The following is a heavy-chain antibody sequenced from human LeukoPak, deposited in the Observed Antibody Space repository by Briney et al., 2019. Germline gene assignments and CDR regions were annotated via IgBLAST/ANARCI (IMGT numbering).Heavy chain of an antibody. Sequence: SETLSLTCTVSGGSISSYYWSWIRQPPGKGLEWIGYIYYSGSTNYNPSLKSRVTISVDTSKNQFSLKLSSVTAADTAVYYCARVRTVLWFGPGGMDVWGQGTTVTVSS. CDR3: ARVRTVLWFGPGGMDV. V-gene: IGHV4-59*01. CDR1: GGSISSYY. D-gene: IGHD3-10*01. J-gene: IGHJ6*02. CDR2: IYYSGST.